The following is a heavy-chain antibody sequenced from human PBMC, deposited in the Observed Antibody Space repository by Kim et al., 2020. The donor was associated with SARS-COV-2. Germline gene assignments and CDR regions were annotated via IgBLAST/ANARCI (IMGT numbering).Heavy chain of an antibody. Sequence: SVKVSCKASGGTFSSYAISWVRQAPGQGLEWMGGIIPIFGTANYAQKFQGRVTITADESTSTAYMELSSLRSEDTAVYYCARGRAAAGPPDYWGQGTLVTVSS. CDR1: GGTFSSYA. CDR3: ARGRAAAGPPDY. J-gene: IGHJ4*02. D-gene: IGHD6-13*01. CDR2: IIPIFGTA. V-gene: IGHV1-69*13.